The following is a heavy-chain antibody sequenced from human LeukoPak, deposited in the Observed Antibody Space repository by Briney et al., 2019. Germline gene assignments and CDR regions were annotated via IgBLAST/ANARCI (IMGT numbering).Heavy chain of an antibody. D-gene: IGHD3-22*01. Sequence: ASVKVSCKASGYTFTGYYMHWVRQAPGQGLEWMGWINPNSGGTNYAQKFQGRVTMTRDTSISTAYMELSRLRSDDTAVYYCARRTYYYDSSGYYQSQVFDYWGQGTLVTVSP. CDR3: ARRTYYYDSSGYYQSQVFDY. CDR2: INPNSGGT. V-gene: IGHV1-2*02. J-gene: IGHJ4*02. CDR1: GYTFTGYY.